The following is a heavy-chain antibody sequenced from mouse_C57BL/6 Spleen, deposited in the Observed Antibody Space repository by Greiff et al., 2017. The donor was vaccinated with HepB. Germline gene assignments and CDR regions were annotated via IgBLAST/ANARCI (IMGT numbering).Heavy chain of an antibody. CDR2: INPSNGGT. CDR1: GYTFTSYW. V-gene: IGHV1-53*01. D-gene: IGHD2-12*01. J-gene: IGHJ1*03. CDR3: ARSLLLVLYWYFDV. Sequence: QVQLQQPGAELVRPGSSVKLSCKASGYTFTSYWMDWVKQRPGQGLEWIGNINPSNGGTNYNEKFKSKATLTVDKSSSTAYMQLSSLTSEDSAVYYCARSLLLVLYWYFDVWGTGTTVTVSS.